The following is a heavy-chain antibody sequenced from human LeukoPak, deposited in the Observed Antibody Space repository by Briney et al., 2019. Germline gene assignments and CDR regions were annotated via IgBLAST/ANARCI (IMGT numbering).Heavy chain of an antibody. CDR2: INSDGSST. Sequence: GGSLRLSCAASGFTFSSYWMHWVRQAPGKGLVWVSRINSDGSSTSYADSVKGRFTISRDNDKNTMYLQMNSLRAEDTAVYYCARVSSLRRLGSGNAFDIWGQGTMVTVSS. CDR3: ARVSSLRRLGSGNAFDI. CDR1: GFTFSSYW. V-gene: IGHV3-74*01. D-gene: IGHD3-10*01. J-gene: IGHJ3*02.